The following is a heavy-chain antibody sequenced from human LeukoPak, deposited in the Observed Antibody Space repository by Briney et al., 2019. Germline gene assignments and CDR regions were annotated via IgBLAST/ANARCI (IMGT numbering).Heavy chain of an antibody. V-gene: IGHV4-61*02. CDR3: AREGPDTVVGRADHYHYGLDV. CDR2: IYPSGNT. D-gene: IGHD2-15*01. J-gene: IGHJ6*02. Sequence: PSETLSLTCTVSGGSIGRGGYYWNWIRQPAGRALEWIGRIYPSGNTKYNPSLKSRVSISVDTSKNQVSLELNSVTATDTAVYYCAREGPDTVVGRADHYHYGLDVWGQGTTVTVSS. CDR1: GGSIGRGGYY.